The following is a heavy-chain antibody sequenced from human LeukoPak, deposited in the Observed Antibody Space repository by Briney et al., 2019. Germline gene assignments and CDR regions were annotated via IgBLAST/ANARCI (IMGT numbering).Heavy chain of an antibody. J-gene: IGHJ4*02. V-gene: IGHV4-59*01. Sequence: PSETLSPTCTVSGGSISSYYWSWIRQPPGKGLEWIGYIYYNGSTNYNPSLKSRVTISVDTSKNQFSLKLSSVTAADTAVYYCAATGTTSMFDYWGQGTLVTVSS. CDR3: AATGTTSMFDY. CDR1: GGSISSYY. D-gene: IGHD1-1*01. CDR2: IYYNGST.